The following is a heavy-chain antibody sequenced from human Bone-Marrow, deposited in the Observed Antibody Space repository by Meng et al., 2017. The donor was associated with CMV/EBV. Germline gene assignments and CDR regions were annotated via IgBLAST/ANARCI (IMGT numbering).Heavy chain of an antibody. Sequence: LVQSGAEVKKPVASVKDSCKASGSTFTSYYMHWVRQAPGQGPEWMGIINPSGGSTSYAQKFQGRVTMTRDTSTSTVYMELSSLRSEDTAVYYCAREGLRGPFDYWGQGTLVTVSS. D-gene: IGHD4-17*01. CDR2: INPSGGST. V-gene: IGHV1-46*01. J-gene: IGHJ4*02. CDR1: GSTFTSYY. CDR3: AREGLRGPFDY.